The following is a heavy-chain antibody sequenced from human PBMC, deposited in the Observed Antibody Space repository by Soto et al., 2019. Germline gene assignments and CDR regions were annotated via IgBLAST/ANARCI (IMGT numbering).Heavy chain of an antibody. CDR1: GFTFSSYW. CDR2: IKQDGSEE. J-gene: IGHJ6*04. D-gene: IGHD6-6*01. V-gene: IGHV3-7*01. Sequence: EVQLVESGGGLVQPGGSLRLSCAASGFTFSSYWMSWFRQAPGKGLEWVANIKQDGSEENYVDSVKGRFTISRDTAKNGLYLPMNSLRVEDTAVYYCAREIAARLWGKGTTVTVSS. CDR3: AREIAARL.